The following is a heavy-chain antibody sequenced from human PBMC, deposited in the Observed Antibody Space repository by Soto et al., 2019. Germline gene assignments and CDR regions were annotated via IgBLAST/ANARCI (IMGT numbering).Heavy chain of an antibody. CDR1: GYMFTTYG. CDR3: ALRADY. Sequence: QVQVVQSGAEVKKPGASMKVSCTASGYMFTTYGIIWVRQAPGQGLEWMGWISAYNGDTNYARNLQDRLTMTTDTPTSTAYMELKNLTSDDTAVYYCALRADYWGQGTLVIVSS. V-gene: IGHV1-18*01. J-gene: IGHJ4*02. CDR2: ISAYNGDT.